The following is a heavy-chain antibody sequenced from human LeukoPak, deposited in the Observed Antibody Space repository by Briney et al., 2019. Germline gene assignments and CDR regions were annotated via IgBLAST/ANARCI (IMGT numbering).Heavy chain of an antibody. CDR2: IWHDGSHE. D-gene: IGHD4-17*01. CDR3: AKDATEYGDSHFDF. CDR1: GFTFSNYG. V-gene: IGHV3-33*06. J-gene: IGHJ4*02. Sequence: GGSLRLSCEASGFTFSNYGTHWVRLPPGRGLEGVAVIWHDGSHEYYADSAKGRFTISRDNSRNTVYLHMNRLGAEDTAVYYCAKDATEYGDSHFDFWGQGTLVTVSS.